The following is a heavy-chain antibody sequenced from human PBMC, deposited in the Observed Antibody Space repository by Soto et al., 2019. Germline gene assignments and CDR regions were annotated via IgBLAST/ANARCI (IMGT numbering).Heavy chain of an antibody. CDR2: VSPPFRTS. V-gene: IGHV1-69*01. CDR1: GVSFNNNG. J-gene: IGHJ6*02. D-gene: IGHD3-10*01. Sequence: VQPVQSGAEVKKPWSSVKVSCKTSGVSFNNNGIGWVRQAPGHGLEWMGGVSPPFRTSNYARKFQGRISITADASTGTVNMELSSLTSEDTAQYYCARVLYYGSGSYSPYGMDVWGQGTTVTVSS. CDR3: ARVLYYGSGSYSPYGMDV.